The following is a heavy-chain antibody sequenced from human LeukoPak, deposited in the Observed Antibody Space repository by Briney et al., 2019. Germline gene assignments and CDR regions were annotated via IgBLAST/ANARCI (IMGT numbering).Heavy chain of an antibody. CDR1: GGTFSSYA. J-gene: IGHJ6*02. CDR2: IIPILGIA. CDR3: ARVIVVYYYHGMDV. D-gene: IGHD3-22*01. Sequence: ASVKVSCKASGGTFSSYAISWVRQAPGQGLEWMGRIIPILGIANYAQKFQGRVTITADKSTSTAYMELSSLRSEDTAVYYCARVIVVYYYHGMDVWGQGTTVTVSS. V-gene: IGHV1-69*04.